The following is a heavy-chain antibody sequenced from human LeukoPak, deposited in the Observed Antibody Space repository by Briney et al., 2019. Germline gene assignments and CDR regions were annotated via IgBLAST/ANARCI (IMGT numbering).Heavy chain of an antibody. V-gene: IGHV3-30*02. CDR1: GFTFSSYG. Sequence: GGSLRLSCAASGFTFSSYGMHWVRQAPGKGLEWVAFIRYDGSNKYYTDSVKGRFTISRDNSKHTLYLQMNSLRAEDTAMYYCAKSSGYSYGLNYWGQGTLVTVSS. CDR3: AKSSGYSYGLNY. CDR2: IRYDGSNK. J-gene: IGHJ4*02. D-gene: IGHD5-18*01.